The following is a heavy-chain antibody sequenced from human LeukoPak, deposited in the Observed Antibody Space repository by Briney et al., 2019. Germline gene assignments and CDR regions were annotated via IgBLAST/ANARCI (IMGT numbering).Heavy chain of an antibody. CDR3: ARGRYYYGSGSYSDY. Sequence: SETLSLTCAVSGGSFSGYYWSWLRQPPGKGLEWIGEINHSGSTNYNPSLKSRVTISVDTSKNQFSLKLSSVTAADTAVYYCARGRYYYGSGSYSDYWGQGTLVTVSS. J-gene: IGHJ4*02. V-gene: IGHV4-34*01. D-gene: IGHD3-10*01. CDR1: GGSFSGYY. CDR2: INHSGST.